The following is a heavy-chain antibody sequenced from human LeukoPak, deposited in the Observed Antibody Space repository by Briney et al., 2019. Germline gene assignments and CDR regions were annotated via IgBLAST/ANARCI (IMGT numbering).Heavy chain of an antibody. CDR2: INHSGST. CDR3: ARVPDVEMATDAFDI. V-gene: IGHV4-34*01. CDR1: GGSFSGYY. D-gene: IGHD5-24*01. Sequence: PSETLSLTCAVYGGSFSGYYWSWICQPPGKGLEWIGEINHSGSTNYNPSLKSRVTISVDTSKNQFSLKLSSVTAADTAVYYCARVPDVEMATDAFDIWGQGTMVTVSS. J-gene: IGHJ3*02.